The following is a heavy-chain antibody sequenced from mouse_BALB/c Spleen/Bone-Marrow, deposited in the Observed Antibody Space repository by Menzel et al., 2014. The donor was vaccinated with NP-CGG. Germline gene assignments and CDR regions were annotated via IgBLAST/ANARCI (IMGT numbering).Heavy chain of an antibody. CDR2: IYPGDGNT. CDR3: ARRRTFITSVVDYFDV. Sequence: VQLQESGPELVKPGASVKISCRASGYVFSSSWMNRVKQRPGQGLEWIGRIYPGDGNTNYNGKFKGKATLTADTSSSTAYMQISSLTSVDSAVYFCARRRTFITSVVDYFDVWGAGTTVTVSS. D-gene: IGHD1-1*02. J-gene: IGHJ1*01. CDR1: GYVFSSSW. V-gene: IGHV1-82*01.